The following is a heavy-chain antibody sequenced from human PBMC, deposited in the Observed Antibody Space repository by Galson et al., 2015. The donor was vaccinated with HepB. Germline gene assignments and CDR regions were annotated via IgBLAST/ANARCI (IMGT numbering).Heavy chain of an antibody. D-gene: IGHD2-15*01. V-gene: IGHV1-69*13. J-gene: IGHJ6*02. CDR3: AVFGFCSGGTCYSYYHYYGLDV. CDR1: GADSDSYA. Sequence: SVKVSCKASGADSDSYAFGWVRQAPGQGLEWMGGISPLYGASNYAQKFQGRVTITADESTKIAYLELRSLRYDDTAVYYCAVFGFCSGGTCYSYYHYYGLDVWGRGTTVTVSS. CDR2: ISPLYGAS.